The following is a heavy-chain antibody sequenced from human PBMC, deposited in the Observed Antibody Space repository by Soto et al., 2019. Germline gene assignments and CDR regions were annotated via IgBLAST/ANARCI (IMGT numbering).Heavy chain of an antibody. CDR2: IDYSGKT. D-gene: IGHD3-22*01. J-gene: IGHJ4*02. CDR1: GYLISSGYY. Sequence: LSLTCSVSGYLISSGYYWGWVRQTPGKGLEWLGSIDYSGKTYKSPSLKSRVSASVDLSQNQFPLNLRYVTAADTAVYFCAIDLSSGYESYSFDYWGQGTLVTVSS. CDR3: AIDLSSGYESYSFDY. V-gene: IGHV4-38-2*02.